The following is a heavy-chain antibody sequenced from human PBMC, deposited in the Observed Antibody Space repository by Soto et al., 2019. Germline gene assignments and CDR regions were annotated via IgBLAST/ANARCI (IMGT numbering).Heavy chain of an antibody. J-gene: IGHJ4*02. D-gene: IGHD4-17*01. Sequence: ASVKVSCKASGYAFTSYGISWVRQAPGQGLEWIGWISAYNGNTNYAQKLQGRVTMTTDTSTSTAYMELRSLRSDDTAVYYCARVRSGAGPTLFDSWGQGTLVTVSS. CDR1: GYAFTSYG. CDR3: ARVRSGAGPTLFDS. V-gene: IGHV1-18*01. CDR2: ISAYNGNT.